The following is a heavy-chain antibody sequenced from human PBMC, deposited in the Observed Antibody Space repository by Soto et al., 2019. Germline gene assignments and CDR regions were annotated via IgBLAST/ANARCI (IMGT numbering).Heavy chain of an antibody. CDR2: IYYSGST. J-gene: IGHJ3*02. D-gene: IGHD5-12*01. V-gene: IGHV4-59*01. Sequence: SETLSLTCTVSCGSISSYYWSWIRQPPGKGLEWIGYIYYSGSTNYNPSLKSRVTISVDTSKNQFSLKLSSVTAADTAVYYCARWLHPYDDAFDIWGQGTMVTVSS. CDR1: CGSISSYY. CDR3: ARWLHPYDDAFDI.